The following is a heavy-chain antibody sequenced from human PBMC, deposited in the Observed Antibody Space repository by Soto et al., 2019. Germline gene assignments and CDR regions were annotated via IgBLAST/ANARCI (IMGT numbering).Heavy chain of an antibody. CDR1: GYTFTSYG. CDR2: ISAYNGNT. V-gene: IGHV1-18*01. CDR3: ARGSGSYYGGGFDY. D-gene: IGHD1-26*01. Sequence: GAAVKVSCTASGYTFTSYGISWVRQAPGQGLEWMGWISAYNGNTNYAQKLQGRVTMTTDTSTSTAYMELRSLRSDDTAVYYCARGSGSYYGGGFDYWGQGTLVTVSS. J-gene: IGHJ4*02.